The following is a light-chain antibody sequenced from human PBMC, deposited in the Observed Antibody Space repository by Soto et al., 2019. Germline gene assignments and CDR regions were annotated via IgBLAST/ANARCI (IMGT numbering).Light chain of an antibody. V-gene: IGLV2-8*01. CDR3: TSYAGGNNV. CDR2: EVN. CDR1: SSDVGGYNY. J-gene: IGLJ1*01. Sequence: QSALTQPPSASGSPGQSVTISCTGTSSDVGGYNYVSWYQQHPGKVPKLMVYEVNKRPSGVPDRFSGSKSGNTASLTVSGLQAEDEADDYCTSYAGGNNVFGTGTKVTV.